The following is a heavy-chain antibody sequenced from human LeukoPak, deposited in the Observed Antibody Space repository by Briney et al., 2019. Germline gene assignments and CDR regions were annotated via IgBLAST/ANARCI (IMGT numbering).Heavy chain of an antibody. CDR1: GFTFNSYG. D-gene: IGHD5-24*01. CDR3: AKDGGLHLYYYYNYMDI. J-gene: IGHJ6*03. CDR2: IRYDGSYE. V-gene: IGHV3-30*02. Sequence: GGSLTLSCAASGFTFNSYGMHWVRQAPGPGLEWIEFIRYDGSYEYYADSVKGRFTISRDNSKTTLYLQMNSLRSEDTAVYYCAKDGGLHLYYYYNYMDIWGKGTTVTVSS.